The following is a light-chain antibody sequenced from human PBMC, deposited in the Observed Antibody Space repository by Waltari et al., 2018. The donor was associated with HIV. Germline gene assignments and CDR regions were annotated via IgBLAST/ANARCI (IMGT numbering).Light chain of an antibody. CDR2: KDN. CDR1: TSPKKF. CDR3: QSADSSGTS. V-gene: IGLV3-25*03. J-gene: IGLJ2*01. Sequence: SDEVTQTPSVSVSPGQTARITCCGETSPKKFDYWYQKKPGQAPVVVIYKDNERPSGIPERFSGSSSGTRATLKISGVQAEDEADYYCQSADSSGTSFGGGTKLTVL.